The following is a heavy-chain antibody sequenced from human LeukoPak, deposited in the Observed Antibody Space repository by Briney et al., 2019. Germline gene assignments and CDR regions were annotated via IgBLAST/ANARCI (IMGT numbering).Heavy chain of an antibody. CDR2: MNPNSGNT. V-gene: IGHV1-8*02. CDR1: GYTFTSYA. J-gene: IGHJ4*02. Sequence: GASVKVSCKASGYTFTSYAMNWVRQAPGQGLEWMGWMNPNSGNTGYAQKFQGRVTMTRNISISTAYMELSSLRSEDTAVYYCARGGPYGSGSPFDYWGQGTLVTVSS. CDR3: ARGGPYGSGSPFDY. D-gene: IGHD3-10*01.